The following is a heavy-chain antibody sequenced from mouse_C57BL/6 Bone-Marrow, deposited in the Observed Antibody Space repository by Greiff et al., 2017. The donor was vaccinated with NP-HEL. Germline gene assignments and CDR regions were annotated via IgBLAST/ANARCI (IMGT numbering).Heavy chain of an antibody. Sequence: QVQLQQPGAELVRPGSSVKLSCKASGYTFTSYWMHWVKQRPIQGLEWIGNIYPSDSETHYNQKFKDKATLTVDKSSSTAYMQLSSLTSEDSAVYYCARWGKLYYLDYWGQGTTLTVSS. CDR1: GYTFTSYW. CDR2: IYPSDSET. D-gene: IGHD4-1*01. V-gene: IGHV1-52*01. J-gene: IGHJ2*01. CDR3: ARWGKLYYLDY.